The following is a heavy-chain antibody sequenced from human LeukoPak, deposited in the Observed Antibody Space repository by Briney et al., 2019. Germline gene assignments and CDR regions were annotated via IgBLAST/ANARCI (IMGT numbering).Heavy chain of an antibody. CDR1: GFTFSSYW. V-gene: IGHV3-7*03. J-gene: IGHJ5*02. CDR3: AREGGGNWFDP. Sequence: GGSLRLPCAASGFTFSSYWMSWVRQAPGKGLEWVANIKQDGSEKYYVDSVKGRFTISRDNAKNSLYLQMNSLRAEDTAVYYCAREGGGNWFDPWGQGTLVTVSS. D-gene: IGHD3-16*01. CDR2: IKQDGSEK.